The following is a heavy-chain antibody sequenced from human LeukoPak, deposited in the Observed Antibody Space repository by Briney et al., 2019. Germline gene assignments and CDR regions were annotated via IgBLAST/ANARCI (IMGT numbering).Heavy chain of an antibody. CDR2: FDTEDGET. CDR3: ATGFFHDSSGYCYYYYGMDV. J-gene: IGHJ6*02. Sequence: ASVKVSCKVSGYTLTELSMHWVRQAPGKGLEWMGGFDTEDGETIYAQKFQGRVNMTEDTTTDTAYMELSSLRSEDTAVYYCATGFFHDSSGYCYYYYGMDVWGQGTTVTVSS. V-gene: IGHV1-24*01. CDR1: GYTLTELS. D-gene: IGHD3-22*01.